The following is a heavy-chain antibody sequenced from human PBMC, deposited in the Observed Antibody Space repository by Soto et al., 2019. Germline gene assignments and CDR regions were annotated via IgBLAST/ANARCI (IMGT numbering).Heavy chain of an antibody. CDR3: AISFPQSGYSSGWYGY. J-gene: IGHJ4*02. D-gene: IGHD6-19*01. V-gene: IGHV3-23*01. CDR1: GFTFSSYA. Sequence: GGSLRLSCAASGFTFSSYAMSWVRQAPGKGLEWVSAISGSGGSTYYADSVKGRFTISRDNSKNTLYLQMNSLRAEDTAVYYCAISFPQSGYSSGWYGYWGQGTLVTVSS. CDR2: ISGSGGST.